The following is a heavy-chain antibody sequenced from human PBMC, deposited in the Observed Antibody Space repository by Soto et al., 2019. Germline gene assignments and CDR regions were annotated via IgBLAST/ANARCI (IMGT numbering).Heavy chain of an antibody. V-gene: IGHV5-51*01. Sequence: GESLKISCQGSGYSFTNYWVGWVRQIPGRGLEWMGIIHPGDSDTRYSPFFQGQVTISADNSKNTLYLQMSSLRAEDTAVYYCVRVHSSSYHYFDYWGQGTLVTVSS. CDR3: VRVHSSSYHYFDY. J-gene: IGHJ4*02. CDR1: GYSFTNYW. D-gene: IGHD6-13*01. CDR2: IHPGDSDT.